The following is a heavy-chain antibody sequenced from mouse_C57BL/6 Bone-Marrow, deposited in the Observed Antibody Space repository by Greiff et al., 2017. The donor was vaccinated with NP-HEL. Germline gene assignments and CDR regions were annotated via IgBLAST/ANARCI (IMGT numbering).Heavy chain of an antibody. CDR2: IDPENGDT. D-gene: IGHD1-1*01. CDR3: TTSYGSSYGWYFDV. J-gene: IGHJ1*03. V-gene: IGHV14-4*01. CDR1: GFNIKDDY. Sequence: EVKVVESGAELVRPGASVKLSCTASGFNIKDDYMHWVKQRPEQGLEWIGWIDPENGDTEYASKFQGKATITADTSSHTAYLQLSSLTSEDTAVYYCTTSYGSSYGWYFDVWGTGTTVTVSS.